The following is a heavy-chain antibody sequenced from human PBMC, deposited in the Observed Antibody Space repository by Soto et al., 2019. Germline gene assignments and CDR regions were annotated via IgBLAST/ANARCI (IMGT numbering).Heavy chain of an antibody. CDR1: GYTFTGYY. CDR3: AREGYRPYYYYYYGMDV. J-gene: IGHJ6*02. CDR2: INPNSGGT. D-gene: IGHD5-18*01. Sequence: GASVKVSCKASGYTFTGYYMHWVRQAPGQGLEWMGWINPNSGGTNYAQKFQGWVTMTRDTSISAAYMELSRLRSDDTAVYYCAREGYRPYYYYYYGMDVWGQGTTVTVS. V-gene: IGHV1-2*04.